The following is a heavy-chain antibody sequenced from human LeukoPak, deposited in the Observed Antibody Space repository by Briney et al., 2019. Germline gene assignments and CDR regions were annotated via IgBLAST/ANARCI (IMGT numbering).Heavy chain of an antibody. CDR3: TRDGRRGTNGDAFDI. CDR2: VSVSGST. CDR1: GDSLTSGHYF. J-gene: IGHJ3*02. Sequence: SETLSLTCTVSGDSLTSGHYFWSWIRQPAGKGLEWIGRVSVSGSTNYNPSLNSRVTISLDTSKNHFSLKLISVTAADTALYYCTRDGRRGTNGDAFDIWGQGTMVTASS. V-gene: IGHV4-61*02. D-gene: IGHD1-26*01.